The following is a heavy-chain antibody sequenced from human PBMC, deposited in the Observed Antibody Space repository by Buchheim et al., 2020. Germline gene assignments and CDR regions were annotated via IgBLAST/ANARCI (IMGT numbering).Heavy chain of an antibody. V-gene: IGHV4-34*01. CDR2: INHSGST. CDR1: GGSFSGYY. CDR3: ARGGRVVVVVAATHFDY. D-gene: IGHD2-15*01. J-gene: IGHJ4*02. Sequence: QVQLQQWGAGLLKPSETLSLTCAVYGGSFSGYYWSWIRQPPGKGLEWIGEINHSGSTNYNPSLKSRVTISVDTSKNQFSLKLSSVTAADTAVYYCARGGRVVVVVAATHFDYWGQGTL.